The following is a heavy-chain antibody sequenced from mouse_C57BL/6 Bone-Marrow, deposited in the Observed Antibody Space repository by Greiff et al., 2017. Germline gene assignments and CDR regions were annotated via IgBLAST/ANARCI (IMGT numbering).Heavy chain of an antibody. CDR2: ISSGGSYT. CDR3: ERRAYYSNYWFAY. D-gene: IGHD2-5*01. J-gene: IGHJ3*01. CDR1: GFTFSSYG. V-gene: IGHV5-6*02. Sequence: KLVESGGDLVKPGGSLKLSCAASGFTFSSYGMSWVRQTPDNRLEWVATISSGGSYTYYPDSVKGRFTISRDNAKNTLYLQMSSLKSEDTAMYYCERRAYYSNYWFAYWGQGTLVTVSA.